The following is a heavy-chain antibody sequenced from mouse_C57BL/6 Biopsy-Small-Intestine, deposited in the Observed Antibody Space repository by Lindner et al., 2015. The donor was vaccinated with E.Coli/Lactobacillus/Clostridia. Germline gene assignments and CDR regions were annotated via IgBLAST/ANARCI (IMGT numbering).Heavy chain of an antibody. CDR1: GYTFTAYA. CDR2: INPANGHT. CDR3: ARDYFGGPFDY. D-gene: IGHD1-1*01. V-gene: IGHV1-84*02. Sequence: SVKVSCKASGYTFTAYAMHWMRQAPGQSLEWMGRINPANGHTKFSQKFQDRLSITRDTSASTMYVDLTSLTSEDTAVYFCARDYFGGPFDYWGQGTLVTVSS. J-gene: IGHJ4*01.